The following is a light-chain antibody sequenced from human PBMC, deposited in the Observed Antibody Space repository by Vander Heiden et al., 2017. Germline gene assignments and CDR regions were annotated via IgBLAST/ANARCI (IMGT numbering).Light chain of an antibody. V-gene: IGLV1-40*01. J-gene: IGLJ2*01. CDR1: SSNIGAGYD. CDR3: QSYDSSLSGSGV. CDR2: GNR. Sequence: QSVLTQPPSVSGAPGQRVTISCTWSSSNIGAGYDVHWYQQLPITAPKLLIYGNRNRPSGVPDRFSGSKSGTSASLTITGLQAEDEADYYCQSYDSSLSGSGVFGGGTKLTVL.